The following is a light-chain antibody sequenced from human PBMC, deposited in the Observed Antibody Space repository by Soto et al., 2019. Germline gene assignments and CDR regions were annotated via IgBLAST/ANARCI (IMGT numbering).Light chain of an antibody. CDR2: AAS. V-gene: IGKV1-39*01. J-gene: IGKJ1*01. CDR1: QSISSY. Sequence: DIQMTQSQSSLSASVGDRVTITCRASQSISSYLNWYQQKPGKAPKLLIYAASSLQSGVPSRFSGSGSGTDFTLTISSLQPEDFATYYCQQSYSTTFGQGTKVEIK. CDR3: QQSYSTT.